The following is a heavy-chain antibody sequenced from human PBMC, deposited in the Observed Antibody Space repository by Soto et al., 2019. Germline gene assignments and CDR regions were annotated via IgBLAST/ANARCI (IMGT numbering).Heavy chain of an antibody. J-gene: IGHJ4*02. CDR2: IYTNGNT. CDR1: GGSISDYY. CDR3: ARERREKINDGYAIDY. V-gene: IGHV4-4*07. D-gene: IGHD5-12*01. Sequence: SETLSLTCTVPGGSISDYYCSWIRQPAWKGLEWIGRIYTNGNTDYNPSLNSRVTISIDTSKNQFSLKVTSMTAADTAVYYCARERREKINDGYAIDYFGQGTLLALFS.